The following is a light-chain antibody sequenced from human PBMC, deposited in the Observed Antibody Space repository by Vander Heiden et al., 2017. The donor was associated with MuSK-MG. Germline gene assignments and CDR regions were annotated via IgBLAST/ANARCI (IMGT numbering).Light chain of an antibody. CDR3: QAWDSSTHVV. Sequence: SYELTQPPSVSVSPAQTASITCSGDKLGDKYACWYQQKPGQSPVLVIYQDSKRPSGIPERFSGSNSGNTATLTISGTQAMDEADYYCQAWDSSTHVVFGGGTKLTVL. CDR1: KLGDKY. CDR2: QDS. V-gene: IGLV3-1*01. J-gene: IGLJ2*01.